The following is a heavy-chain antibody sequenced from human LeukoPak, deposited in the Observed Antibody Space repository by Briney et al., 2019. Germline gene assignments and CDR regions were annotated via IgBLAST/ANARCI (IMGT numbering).Heavy chain of an antibody. V-gene: IGHV4-38-2*01. Sequence: SETLSLTCAVPNYSISSGYYWDWIRQPPGKGLEWIGRIYHNGYTYYNPSLKSRVTISVDTSKNQFSLKLKSVTAADTAVYYCASALYYYSGMDVWGKGTTVTVSS. CDR3: ASALYYYSGMDV. CDR2: IYHNGYT. CDR1: NYSISSGYY. J-gene: IGHJ6*04.